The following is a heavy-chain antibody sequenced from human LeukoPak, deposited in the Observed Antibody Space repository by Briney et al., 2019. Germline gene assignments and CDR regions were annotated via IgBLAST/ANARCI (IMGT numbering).Heavy chain of an antibody. CDR1: GYTFTDYY. CDR3: ARGPSGYYVDY. V-gene: IGHV1-2*02. CDR2: IKHNSGGT. Sequence: ASVKVYCKASGYTFTDYYMHWVRQAPGQGGEWMGWIKHNSGGTNYAQKFKGRVTMTRDKSISTAYLELSRLRSDDTAVYYCARGPSGYYVDYWGQGTLVTVSS. D-gene: IGHD3-22*01. J-gene: IGHJ4*02.